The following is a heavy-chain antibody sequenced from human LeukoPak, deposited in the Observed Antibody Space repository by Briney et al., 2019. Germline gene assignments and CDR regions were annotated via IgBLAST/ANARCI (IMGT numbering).Heavy chain of an antibody. V-gene: IGHV3-48*01. J-gene: IGHJ3*02. D-gene: IGHD3-22*01. CDR3: ARKGYYDSGTFDI. CDR1: GFTFSTFA. CDR2: IGGSTTTI. Sequence: GGSLRLSCAASGFTFSTFAMSWVRQAPGEGLEWISYIGGSTTTIYYADSVKGRFTISRDNAKNSLYLQMNSLRAEDTAVYYCARKGYYDSGTFDIWGQGTMVTVSS.